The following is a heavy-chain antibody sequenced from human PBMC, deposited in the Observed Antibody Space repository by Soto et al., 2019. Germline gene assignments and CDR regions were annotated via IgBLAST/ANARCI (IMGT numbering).Heavy chain of an antibody. CDR3: ARFGGNCSSTSCYLGPVDY. CDR2: IYYSGST. CDR1: GGSISSYY. J-gene: IGHJ4*02. Sequence: SETLSLTCTVSGGSISSYYWSWIRQPPGKGLEWIGYIYYSGSTNYNPSLKSRVTISVDTSKNQFSLKLSSVTAADTAVYYCARFGGNCSSTSCYLGPVDYWGQGTLVTVSS. V-gene: IGHV4-59*01. D-gene: IGHD2-2*01.